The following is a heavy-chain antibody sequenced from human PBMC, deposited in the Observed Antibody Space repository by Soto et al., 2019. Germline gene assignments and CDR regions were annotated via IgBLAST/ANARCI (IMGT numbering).Heavy chain of an antibody. CDR2: IYWDDDK. J-gene: IGHJ4*02. D-gene: IGHD3-22*01. V-gene: IGHV2-5*02. CDR1: GFSLSSSGVG. CDR3: AHCSRDRSGFHPLAPFY. Sequence: QITLKESGPPLVKPTQTLTLTCTFSGFSLSSSGVGVGWIRQPPGKALEWLALIYWDDDKRYSPSLKSRVTITKDTSKTQVVLRMTNMDPVDTATYYCAHCSRDRSGFHPLAPFYWGQGTLVTVSS.